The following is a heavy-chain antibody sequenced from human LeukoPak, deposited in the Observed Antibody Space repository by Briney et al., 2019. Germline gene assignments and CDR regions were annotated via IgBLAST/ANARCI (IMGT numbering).Heavy chain of an antibody. CDR1: GYTFTSYG. CDR3: AIRDCSSTSCYTSYSSSLDY. V-gene: IGHV1-18*01. CDR2: ISAYNGNT. Sequence: ASVKVSCKASGYTFTSYGISWVRQAPGQGLEWMGWISAYNGNTNYAQKLQGRVTMTTDTSTSTACMELRSLRSDDTAVYYCAIRDCSSTSCYTSYSSSLDYWGQGTLVTVSS. J-gene: IGHJ4*02. D-gene: IGHD2-2*02.